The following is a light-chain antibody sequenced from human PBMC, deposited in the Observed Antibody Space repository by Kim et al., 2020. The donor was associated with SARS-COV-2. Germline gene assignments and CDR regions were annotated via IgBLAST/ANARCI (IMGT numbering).Light chain of an antibody. CDR1: SSNIGADYD. V-gene: IGLV1-40*01. CDR3: QSYDNSLSGYV. J-gene: IGLJ1*01. Sequence: RVTVSSSGSSSNIGADYDVHWYQQVPGTAPKLLIYGKSNRPPGVPDRFSCSTSGTSASLAITGLQAEDEDDYYCQSYDNSLSGYVFGTGTQVTVL. CDR2: GKS.